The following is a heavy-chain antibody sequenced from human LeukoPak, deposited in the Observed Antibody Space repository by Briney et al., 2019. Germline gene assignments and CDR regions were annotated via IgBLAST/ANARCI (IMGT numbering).Heavy chain of an antibody. D-gene: IGHD6-19*01. Sequence: GRSLRLSCAASGFTFSSYAMHWVRQAPGKGLEWVAVISYDGSNKYYADSVKGRFTISGDNSKNTLYLQMNSLRAEDTAVYYCARLYSSGMDVWGKGTTVTVSS. CDR2: ISYDGSNK. J-gene: IGHJ6*03. CDR1: GFTFSSYA. V-gene: IGHV3-30*01. CDR3: ARLYSSGMDV.